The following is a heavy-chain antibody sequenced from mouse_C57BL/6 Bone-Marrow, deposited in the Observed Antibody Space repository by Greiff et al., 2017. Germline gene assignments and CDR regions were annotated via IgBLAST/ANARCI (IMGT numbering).Heavy chain of an antibody. V-gene: IGHV1-81*01. CDR1: GYTFTSYG. CDR2: IYPRSGNT. D-gene: IGHD3-2*02. J-gene: IGHJ3*01. Sequence: QVQLQQSGAELAWPGASVKLFCKASGYTFTSYGLSWVKQRTGQGLEWIGEIYPRSGNTSYNEKFKGKATLTADKSSSTAYMELRSLTSEDSAVYICARSGSGPAWFAYWGQGTLVTVSA. CDR3: ARSGSGPAWFAY.